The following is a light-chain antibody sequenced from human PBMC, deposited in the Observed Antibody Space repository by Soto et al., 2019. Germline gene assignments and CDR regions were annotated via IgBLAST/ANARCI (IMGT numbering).Light chain of an antibody. CDR2: GNN. J-gene: IGLJ2*01. CDR3: QSYDSSLSVV. CDR1: SSNIGAGYD. V-gene: IGLV1-40*01. Sequence: QSVLTQPPSVSGAPGQRVTISCTGSSSNIGAGYDVHWYQQLPGTAPKLLIYGNNNRPSGVPDRFSGSKSDTSASLAITGLQAEDEAHYYCQSYDSSLSVVFGGGTKLTVL.